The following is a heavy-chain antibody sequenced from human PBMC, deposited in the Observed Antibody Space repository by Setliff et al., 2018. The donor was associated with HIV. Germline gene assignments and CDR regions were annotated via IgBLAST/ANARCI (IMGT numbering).Heavy chain of an antibody. CDR2: MCSSGST. D-gene: IGHD2-21*01. CDR3: ARLGRAIDDGGSSLRLDF. Sequence: PPGKGLEWIGSMCSSGSTYNNPSLKSRVTMSVATSKNQFSLKLTSVTAADTAIYYCARLGRAIDDGGSSLRLDFWGQGMLVTVSS. J-gene: IGHJ4*02. V-gene: IGHV4-39*01.